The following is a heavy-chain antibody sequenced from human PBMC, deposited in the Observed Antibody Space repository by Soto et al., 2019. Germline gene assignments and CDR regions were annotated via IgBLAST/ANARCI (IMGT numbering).Heavy chain of an antibody. D-gene: IGHD6-13*01. V-gene: IGHV5-10-1*01. CDR2: IDPSDSYT. CDR3: ARLGTSYGMDV. Sequence: GEYLKISCKGSGYSFNSYWISWVRQMPGKGLEWMGRIDPSDSYTNYSPSFQGHVTISADRSISTAYLQWSSLKASDTAMYYCARLGTSYGMDVWDQGTTVTVSS. CDR1: GYSFNSYW. J-gene: IGHJ6*02.